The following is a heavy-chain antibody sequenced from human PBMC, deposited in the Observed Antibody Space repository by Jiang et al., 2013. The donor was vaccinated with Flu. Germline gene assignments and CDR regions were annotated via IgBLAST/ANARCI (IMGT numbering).Heavy chain of an antibody. V-gene: IGHV4-30-4*01. Sequence: GLVKPSETLSLTCTVSGGSVSSGELLLDLDPPAPREGPGVYWPQSINGDNTYYNPSLKSPVTISIDTSTNQFSLKLNSVTAADTAVYYCAAATSVTMWAFDIWGQGTMVNVSS. CDR1: GGSVSSGELL. J-gene: IGHJ3*02. D-gene: IGHD3-10*02. CDR2: SINGDNT. CDR3: AAATSVTMWAFDI.